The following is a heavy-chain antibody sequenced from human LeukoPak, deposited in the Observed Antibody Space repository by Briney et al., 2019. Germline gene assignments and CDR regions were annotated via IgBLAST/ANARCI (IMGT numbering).Heavy chain of an antibody. CDR3: TRGALGFDY. CDR1: GFTFSNYD. J-gene: IGHJ4*02. Sequence: GGSQRLSCAASGFTFSNYDIHWVRQATGKGLEWVSGIGTGGDTYYAGSVKGRFTISRENAKNSLYLQMNSLRAGDTAVYYCTRGALGFDYWGQGTLVTVSS. V-gene: IGHV3-13*04. CDR2: IGTGGDT.